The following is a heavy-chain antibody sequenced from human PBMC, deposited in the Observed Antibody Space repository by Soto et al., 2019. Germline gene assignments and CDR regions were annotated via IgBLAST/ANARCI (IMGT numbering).Heavy chain of an antibody. D-gene: IGHD6-19*01. CDR1: GYTFTGYY. V-gene: IGHV1-2*02. J-gene: IGHJ6*02. CDR2: INPNSGGT. Sequence: ASVKVSCKASGYTFTGYYMHWVRQAPGQGLEWMGWINPNSGGTNYAQKFQGRVTMTRDTSISTAYMELSSLRSEDTAVYYCARRAGTDSYYYYYGMDVWGQGTTVTVSS. CDR3: ARRAGTDSYYYYYGMDV.